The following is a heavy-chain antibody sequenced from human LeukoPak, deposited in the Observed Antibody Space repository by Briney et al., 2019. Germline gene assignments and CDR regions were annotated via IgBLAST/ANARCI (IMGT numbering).Heavy chain of an antibody. V-gene: IGHV3-66*01. CDR3: ARVYYDILTGYYPSLYFDY. D-gene: IGHD3-9*01. J-gene: IGHJ4*02. Sequence: GGSLRLSCAASGFTVSSNYMSWVRQAPGKGLEWVSVIYSGGSTYYADSVKGRFTISRDNSKNTLYLQMNSLRAEDTAVYYCARVYYDILTGYYPSLYFDYWGQGTLVTVSS. CDR1: GFTVSSNY. CDR2: IYSGGST.